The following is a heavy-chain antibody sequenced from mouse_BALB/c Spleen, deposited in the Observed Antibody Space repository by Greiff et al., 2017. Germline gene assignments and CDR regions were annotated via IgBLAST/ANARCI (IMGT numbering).Heavy chain of an antibody. CDR3: ARHVDDYGYAMDY. Sequence: EVLLVESGGGLVQPGGSLKLSCAASGFTFSSYTMSWVRQTPEKRLEWVAYISHGGGSTFYPDTVKGRFTISRDNAKNTLYLQMRSLKSEDTAMYYCARHVDDYGYAMDYWGQGTSGTVSA. D-gene: IGHD2-4*01. CDR2: ISHGGGST. V-gene: IGHV5-12-2*01. J-gene: IGHJ4*01. CDR1: GFTFSSYT.